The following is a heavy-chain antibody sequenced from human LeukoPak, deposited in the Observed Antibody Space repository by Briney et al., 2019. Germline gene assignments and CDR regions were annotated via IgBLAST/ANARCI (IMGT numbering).Heavy chain of an antibody. D-gene: IGHD3-16*01. CDR2: INSDGSST. CDR3: ARHTDDLGYFQH. Sequence: GGSLRLSCAASGFTFSSYWMHWVRQAPGKGLVWVSRINSDGSSTSYADSVKGRFTISRDNAKNTLYLQMNSLRAEDTAVYYCARHTDDLGYFQHWGQGTLVTVSS. CDR1: GFTFSSYW. V-gene: IGHV3-74*01. J-gene: IGHJ1*01.